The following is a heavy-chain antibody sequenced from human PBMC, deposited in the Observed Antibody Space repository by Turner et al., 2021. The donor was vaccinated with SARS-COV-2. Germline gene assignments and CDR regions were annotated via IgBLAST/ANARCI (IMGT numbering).Heavy chain of an antibody. J-gene: IGHJ6*02. CDR1: GLKFSNSA. D-gene: IGHD2-15*01. CDR2: ISANTGKT. V-gene: IGHV3-23*01. Sequence: EVQLLESGGGLVQPGGSLRLSCAASGLKFSNSAMSWVRQGPGKGLEWVSAISANTGKTYYADSVKGRFTISRDTSSNTFYLQMNSLRVEDTALYYCASTSVVNYGMDVWGQGTTVTVSS. CDR3: ASTSVVNYGMDV.